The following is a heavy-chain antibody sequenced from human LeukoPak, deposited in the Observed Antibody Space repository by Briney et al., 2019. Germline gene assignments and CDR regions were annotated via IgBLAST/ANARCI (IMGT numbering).Heavy chain of an antibody. V-gene: IGHV4-31*03. CDR3: ARDYSNYDYYYYYGMDV. CDR2: IYYSGST. CDR1: GGSISRGGYY. Sequence: KTSQTLSLTCTVSGGSISRGGYYWTWIRQHPGEGLEWIGHIYYSGSTYFNPSLKSRVTMSVDTSKNQFSLKLNSVTAADTAVYHCARDYSNYDYYYYYGMDVWGQGTTVTVSS. D-gene: IGHD4-11*01. J-gene: IGHJ6*02.